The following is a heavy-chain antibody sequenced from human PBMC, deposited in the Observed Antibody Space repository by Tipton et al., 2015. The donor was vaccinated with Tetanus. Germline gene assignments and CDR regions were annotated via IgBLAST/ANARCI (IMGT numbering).Heavy chain of an antibody. J-gene: IGHJ4*02. CDR2: IYYSGTS. CDR1: GGSIKIENYY. CDR3: ARTTSTVTTRYLDY. V-gene: IGHV4-30-4*01. Sequence: TLSLTCSVSGGSIKIENYYWSWIRLSPGKGLEWIGYIYYSGTSYYNPSLRSRLSISVDTSKNHFSLNLRSVTAADTAAYYCARTTSTVTTRYLDYWGQGALVTVSS. D-gene: IGHD4-11*01.